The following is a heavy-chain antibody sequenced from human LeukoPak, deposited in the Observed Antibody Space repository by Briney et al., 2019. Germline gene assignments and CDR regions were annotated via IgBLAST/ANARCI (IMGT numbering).Heavy chain of an antibody. V-gene: IGHV4-30-2*01. D-gene: IGHD4-23*01. Sequence: SQTLSLTCAVSGGSISSGGYSWSWIRQPPGKGLEWIGYMYHSGSTYYNPSLKSRVTISVDRSKNQFSLKLSSVTAADTAVYYCARSPKTTVVRTRGGDAFDIWGQGTMVTVSS. J-gene: IGHJ3*02. CDR1: GGSISSGGYS. CDR2: MYHSGST. CDR3: ARSPKTTVVRTRGGDAFDI.